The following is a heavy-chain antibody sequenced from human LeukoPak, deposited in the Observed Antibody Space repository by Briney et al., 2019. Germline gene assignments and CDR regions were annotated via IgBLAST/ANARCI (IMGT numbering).Heavy chain of an antibody. CDR2: ISYDGSNK. J-gene: IGHJ4*02. V-gene: IGHV3-30*01. CDR1: GFTFSSYA. CDR3: AREAYDSSGSDHGFDY. Sequence: GGPLRLSCAASGFTFSSYAMHWVRQAPGKGLEWVAVISYDGSNKYYADSVKGRFTISRDNSKNTLYLQMNSLRAEDTAVYYCAREAYDSSGSDHGFDYWGQGTLVTVSS. D-gene: IGHD3-22*01.